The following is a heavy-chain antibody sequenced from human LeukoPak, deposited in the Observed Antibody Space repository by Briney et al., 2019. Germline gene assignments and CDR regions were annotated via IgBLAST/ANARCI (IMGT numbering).Heavy chain of an antibody. V-gene: IGHV3-7*04. CDR2: MKQDGSDE. D-gene: IGHD5-12*01. CDR1: GFTLNTYW. J-gene: IGHJ4*02. CDR3: ARGIYYFDY. Sequence: RPGGSLRLSCAASGFTLNTYWMSWVRQAPGKGLEWVASMKQDGSDEYYVDSVKGRLTISRDNGKNSLYLQMNSLRAEDTAVYYCARGIYYFDYWGQGTLVTVSS.